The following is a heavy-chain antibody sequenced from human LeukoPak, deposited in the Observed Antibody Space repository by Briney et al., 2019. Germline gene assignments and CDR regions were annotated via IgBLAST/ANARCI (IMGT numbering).Heavy chain of an antibody. CDR2: ISWNSGSI. CDR3: AKDMARYFEGLDY. CDR1: GFTFDDYA. D-gene: IGHD3-9*01. V-gene: IGHV3-9*01. Sequence: GGSLRLSCAASGFTFDDYAMHWVRQAPGKGLEWVSGISWNSGSIGYADSVKGRSTISRDNAKNSLYLQMNSLRAEDTALYYCAKDMARYFEGLDYWGQGTLVTVSS. J-gene: IGHJ4*02.